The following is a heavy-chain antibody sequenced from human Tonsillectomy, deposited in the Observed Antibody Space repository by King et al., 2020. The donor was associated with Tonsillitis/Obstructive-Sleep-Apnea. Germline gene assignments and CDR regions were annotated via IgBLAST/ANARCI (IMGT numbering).Heavy chain of an antibody. Sequence: DVQLVESGAEVKKPGESLKISCKGFGNKFTNYWIGWVRRMPGKGLEWLWVISPGDSETRYSPSFQGQVTISADKSLNTSSLQWSSLKASDTAMYYCGDYKSGGWFFSRGYFDYWGQGTQVTVSS. D-gene: IGHD3-10*01. CDR2: ISPGDSET. CDR3: GDYKSGGWFFSRGYFDY. V-gene: IGHV5-51*01. CDR1: GNKFTNYW. J-gene: IGHJ4*02.